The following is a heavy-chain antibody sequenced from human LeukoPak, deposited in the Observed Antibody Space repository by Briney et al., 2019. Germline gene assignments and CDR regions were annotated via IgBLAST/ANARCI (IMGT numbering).Heavy chain of an antibody. J-gene: IGHJ5*02. CDR1: GGSISSYY. Sequence: SETLSLTCTVSGGSISSYYWSWIRQPPGKGLGWIGYIYYSGSTNYKPSLKSRVTISVDTSKNQISLKLSSVTAADTALYYCARDSYNWNVDAFDPWGQGTLVTVSS. D-gene: IGHD1-20*01. CDR2: IYYSGST. V-gene: IGHV4-59*12. CDR3: ARDSYNWNVDAFDP.